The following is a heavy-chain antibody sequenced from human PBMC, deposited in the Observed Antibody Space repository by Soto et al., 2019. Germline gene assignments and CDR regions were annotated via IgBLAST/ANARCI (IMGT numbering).Heavy chain of an antibody. V-gene: IGHV1-69*13. D-gene: IGHD3-9*01. CDR1: GGTFSSYA. J-gene: IGHJ5*02. CDR2: IIPIFGTA. Sequence: SVKVSCKASGGTFSSYAISWVRQAPGQGPEWMGGIIPIFGTANYAQKFQGRVTITADESTSTAYMELSSLRSEDTAVYYCAREGLRYFDWLLPDPSHCLDPCGPGTMVTVYS. CDR3: AREGLRYFDWLLPDPSHCLDP.